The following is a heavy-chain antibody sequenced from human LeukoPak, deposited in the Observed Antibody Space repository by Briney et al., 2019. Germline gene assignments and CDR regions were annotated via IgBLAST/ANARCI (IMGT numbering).Heavy chain of an antibody. V-gene: IGHV3-23*01. J-gene: IGHJ1*01. CDR1: GFTFSSSA. D-gene: IGHD2-15*01. CDR2: ISNNGGYT. CDR3: AKQLGYCSDGSCYFPH. Sequence: GGSLRLSCAASGFTFSSSAMSWVRQAPGKGLEWVSAISNNGGYTYYADSVQGRFTISRDNSKSTLCLQMNSLRAEDTDVYYCAKQLGYCSDGSCYFPHWGQGTLVTISS.